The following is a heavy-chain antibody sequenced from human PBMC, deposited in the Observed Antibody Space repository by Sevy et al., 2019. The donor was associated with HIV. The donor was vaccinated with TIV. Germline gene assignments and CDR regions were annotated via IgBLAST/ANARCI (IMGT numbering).Heavy chain of an antibody. V-gene: IGHV3-23*01. CDR1: GFTFNIYA. CDR3: ARDLGLSSGWPAVYFHH. CDR2: ISGSGDWT. Sequence: GGSLRLSCAASGFTFNIYAMTWVRQAPGTGLEWVSSISGSGDWTDYADSVKGRFTISRDNSKNTLYVQMSSLRAEDTAVYYCARDLGLSSGWPAVYFHHWGQGTLVTVSS. J-gene: IGHJ1*01. D-gene: IGHD6-19*01.